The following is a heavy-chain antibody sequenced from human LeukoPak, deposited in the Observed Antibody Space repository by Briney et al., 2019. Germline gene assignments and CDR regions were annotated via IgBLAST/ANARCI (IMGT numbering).Heavy chain of an antibody. CDR3: AKEAYDFQYRAYYYMGV. Sequence: PGGSLRLSCAASGFTFSSYGMHWVRQAPGKGLEWVAFIRYDGSNKYYADSMKGRFTISRDNSKNTLYLQMNSLRAEDTAVYYCAKEAYDFQYRAYYYMGVWGKGTTVTVSS. D-gene: IGHD3-3*01. CDR1: GFTFSSYG. V-gene: IGHV3-30*02. J-gene: IGHJ6*03. CDR2: IRYDGSNK.